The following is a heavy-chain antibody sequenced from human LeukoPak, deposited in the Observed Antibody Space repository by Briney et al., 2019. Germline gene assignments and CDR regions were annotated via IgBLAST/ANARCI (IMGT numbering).Heavy chain of an antibody. CDR1: GFTFSSYA. J-gene: IGHJ4*02. CDR2: ISGSGGST. Sequence: GGSLRLSCAASGFTFSSYAMSWVRQAPGKGLEWVSAISGSGGSTYYADSVKGRFTISRDNSKNTLYLQMNSLRAEDTAVYYCAKPKPHYHDSSGYYYDYWGQGTLVTVSS. CDR3: AKPKPHYHDSSGYYYDY. V-gene: IGHV3-23*01. D-gene: IGHD3-22*01.